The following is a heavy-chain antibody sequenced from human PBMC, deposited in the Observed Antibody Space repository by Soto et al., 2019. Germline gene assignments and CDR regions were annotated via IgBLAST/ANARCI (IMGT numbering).Heavy chain of an antibody. CDR1: GFTFSSYA. D-gene: IGHD6-19*01. CDR3: ARERGAVAAPPAY. V-gene: IGHV3-23*01. J-gene: IGHJ4*02. CDR2: MSGSGGST. Sequence: EVQLLESGGGLIQPGGSLRLSCAASGFTFSSYAMSWVRQAPGKGLEWVSAMSGSGGSTYYADSVKGRFTISRDNSKNTLYSQMNSLRAEDTAVYYCARERGAVAAPPAYWGQGTLVTVSS.